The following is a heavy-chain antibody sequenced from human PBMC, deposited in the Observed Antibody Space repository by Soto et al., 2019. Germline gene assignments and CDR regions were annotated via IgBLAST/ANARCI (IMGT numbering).Heavy chain of an antibody. CDR3: NMGSEYAFWSGYL. D-gene: IGHD3-3*01. Sequence: QERLVQSGAEVRKPGSSVKVSCKVTGGTSTRYAINWVRQAPGQGLAWMGGIVPMFGTSKYAQKFQGRVTSTEDTSTTIAYMELRSLRSEDTAVYYCNMGSEYAFWSGYLWGQGTLVSVSS. J-gene: IGHJ4*02. CDR1: GGTSTRYA. CDR2: IVPMFGTS. V-gene: IGHV1-69*06.